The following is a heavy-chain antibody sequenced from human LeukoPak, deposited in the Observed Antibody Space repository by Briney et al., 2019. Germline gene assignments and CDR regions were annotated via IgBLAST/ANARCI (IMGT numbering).Heavy chain of an antibody. CDR2: IRYDGSNK. V-gene: IGHV3-30*02. J-gene: IGHJ6*02. Sequence: GGSLRLSCAASGFTFSSYGMHWVRQAPGTGLEWVAFIRYDGSNKNYADSVKGRFTISRDNSKNTLYLQMNSLRVEDTAVYYCAKSGTWELDYYYYAMDVWGQGTTVTVSS. CDR3: AKSGTWELDYYYYAMDV. D-gene: IGHD1-14*01. CDR1: GFTFSSYG.